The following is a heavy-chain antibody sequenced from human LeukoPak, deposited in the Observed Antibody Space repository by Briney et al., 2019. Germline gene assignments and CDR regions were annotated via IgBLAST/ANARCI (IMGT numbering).Heavy chain of an antibody. CDR1: GDSISNFY. V-gene: IGHV4-59*01. J-gene: IGHJ6*03. CDR3: AKDFSSASYTYYYYYMDV. D-gene: IGHD6-25*01. Sequence: SETLSLTCSVSGDSISNFYWSWIRQPPGKGLEWIGYIDYSGSTSYNPSLKSRVTISIDTSKNQFSLRLNSVTAADTAIYYCAKDFSSASYTYYYYYMDVWGKGTTVTVSS. CDR2: IDYSGST.